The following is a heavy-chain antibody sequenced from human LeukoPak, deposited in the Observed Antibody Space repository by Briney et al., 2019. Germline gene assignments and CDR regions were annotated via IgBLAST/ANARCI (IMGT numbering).Heavy chain of an antibody. J-gene: IGHJ4*02. V-gene: IGHV3-23*01. Sequence: PGGSLRLSCAASGFTFSTYAMSWVRQAPGKGLEWVSSISGSGGSTYFADSVKGRFTISRDNSRTTLYLQMNSLRAEDTAVYYCAKGWMDLSFDYWGQGILVAVSS. CDR2: ISGSGGST. CDR1: GFTFSTYA. D-gene: IGHD2-2*03. CDR3: AKGWMDLSFDY.